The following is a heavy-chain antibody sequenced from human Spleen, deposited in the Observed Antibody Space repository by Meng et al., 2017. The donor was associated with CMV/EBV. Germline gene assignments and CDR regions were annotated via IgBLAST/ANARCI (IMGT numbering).Heavy chain of an antibody. CDR1: GYTFTSDD. Sequence: ASVKVSCKASGYTFTSDDINWVRQATGQGLEWMGWMNPKSGNTGHAQKFQGRVTMTRDTSTGTAYMELSTLRSEDTAVYYCARGPFYDSVWGIYRPVYHYAMDVWGQGTTVTVSS. V-gene: IGHV1-8*02. CDR3: ARGPFYDSVWGIYRPVYHYAMDV. D-gene: IGHD3-16*02. J-gene: IGHJ6*02. CDR2: MNPKSGNT.